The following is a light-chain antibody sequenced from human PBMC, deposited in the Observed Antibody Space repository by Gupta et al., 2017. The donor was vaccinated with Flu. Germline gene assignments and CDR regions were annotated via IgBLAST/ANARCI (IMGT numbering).Light chain of an antibody. J-gene: IGLJ3*02. V-gene: IGLV3-25*02. CDR3: QSVDNIVSYEV. Sequence: SDELTQPPSVSVSPGQTARITCSGDALAKQYTYWYQKKPGPAPLLIIYKDVERPSGIPERFSGSNSGTTATLYIXGXQAEDEXDYYWQSVDNIVSYEVFGGGTRLTVL. CDR1: ALAKQY. CDR2: KDV.